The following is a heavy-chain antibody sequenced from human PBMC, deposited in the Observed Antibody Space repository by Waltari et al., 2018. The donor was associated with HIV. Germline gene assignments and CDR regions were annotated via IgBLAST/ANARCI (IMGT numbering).Heavy chain of an antibody. Sequence: QVQLVQSGAEGKTPGASVEVSCKASGYTFSNYYLHWVRQAPGQGLEWMGRNNASNGGTKYGQSFQGRGTMTRDTSISTAYMELTRLTSDDTAVYYCARAYCSATGCQIGGYWGQGTLVTVSS. CDR1: GYTFSNYY. CDR3: ARAYCSATGCQIGGY. V-gene: IGHV1-2*06. CDR2: NNASNGGT. D-gene: IGHD2-2*01. J-gene: IGHJ4*02.